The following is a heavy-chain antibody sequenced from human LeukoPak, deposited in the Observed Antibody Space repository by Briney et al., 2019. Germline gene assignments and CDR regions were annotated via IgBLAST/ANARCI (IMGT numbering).Heavy chain of an antibody. J-gene: IGHJ4*02. CDR2: ISSVTSSYI. CDR3: ARLGESTTDFDY. V-gene: IGHV3-21*01. D-gene: IGHD1-14*01. Sequence: GGSLRLSCAASGFTFSIYAMSWVRQAPGKGLEWVSSISSVTSSYIHYADSVKGRFTISRDNVKNSLYLQMNSLRAEDTAVYYCARLGESTTDFDYWGQGTLVTVSS. CDR1: GFTFSIYA.